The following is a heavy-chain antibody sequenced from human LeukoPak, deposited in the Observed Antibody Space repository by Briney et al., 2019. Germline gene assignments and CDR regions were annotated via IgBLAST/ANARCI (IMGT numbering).Heavy chain of an antibody. Sequence: GGSLRLSCVASRFTFNKYYMSWVRQAPGKGLQWVANINPDGSEKYYVDSVKGRFTISRDNAKNSLYLQMNSLRAEDTAVYYCARVVQSTDSSGFYLPEYFQHWGQGTLVTVSS. J-gene: IGHJ1*01. V-gene: IGHV3-7*01. CDR2: INPDGSEK. D-gene: IGHD3-22*01. CDR1: RFTFNKYY. CDR3: ARVVQSTDSSGFYLPEYFQH.